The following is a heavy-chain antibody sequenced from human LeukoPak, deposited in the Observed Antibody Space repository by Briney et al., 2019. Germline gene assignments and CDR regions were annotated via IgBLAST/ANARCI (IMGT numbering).Heavy chain of an antibody. Sequence: SETLSLTCTVSGDSISSSIYYWGWIRQPPGKGLEWIGSIYYSGSTYYNPSLKSRVTISVDTSKNQFSLKLSSVTAADTAVYYCASMSGTTPYYYYYYMDVWGKGTTVTVSS. CDR1: GDSISSSIYY. CDR3: ASMSGTTPYYYYYYMDV. CDR2: IYYSGST. J-gene: IGHJ6*03. D-gene: IGHD1-1*01. V-gene: IGHV4-39*07.